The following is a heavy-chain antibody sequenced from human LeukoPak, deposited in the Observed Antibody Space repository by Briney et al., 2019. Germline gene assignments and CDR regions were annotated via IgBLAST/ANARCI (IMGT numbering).Heavy chain of an antibody. J-gene: IGHJ6*02. CDR2: ISSSGSTI. CDR3: ARDRVGYCSSTSCYNHYYGMDV. V-gene: IGHV3-11*01. CDR1: GFTFSDYY. Sequence: GGSLRLSCAASGFTFSDYYMSWIRQAPGKGLEWVSYISSSGSTIYYADSVKGRFTISRDNAKNSLYLQMNSLRAEDTAVYYCARDRVGYCSSTSCYNHYYGMDVWGQGTTVTVSS. D-gene: IGHD2-2*01.